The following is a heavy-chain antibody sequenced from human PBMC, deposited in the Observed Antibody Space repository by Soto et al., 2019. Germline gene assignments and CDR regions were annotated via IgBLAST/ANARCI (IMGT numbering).Heavy chain of an antibody. V-gene: IGHV4-61*01. CDR3: ARLDLTYYFDY. CDR2: IYHSGIT. Sequence: KPSETLSLTCSVSGASVSSVNDYWSWIRQPPGKGLEWIGYIYHSGITNYNPSLKSRVTISLDTSKNQCSLTLTSVTAADTAVYFCARLDLTYYFDYWGQGTPVTVSS. CDR1: GASVSSVNDY. J-gene: IGHJ4*02. D-gene: IGHD3-16*01.